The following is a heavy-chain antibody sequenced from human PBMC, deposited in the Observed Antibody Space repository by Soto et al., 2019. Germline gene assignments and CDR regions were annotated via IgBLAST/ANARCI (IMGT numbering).Heavy chain of an antibody. V-gene: IGHV1-3*01. Sequence: GASVKVSCKASGYTFTSYAMHWVRQAPGQRLEWMGWINAGNGNTKYSQKFQGRVTITRDTSASTAYMELSSLRSEDTAVYYCAREQLWPHYYYYYGMDVWGQGTTVTVSS. D-gene: IGHD5-18*01. CDR3: AREQLWPHYYYYYGMDV. J-gene: IGHJ6*02. CDR1: GYTFTSYA. CDR2: INAGNGNT.